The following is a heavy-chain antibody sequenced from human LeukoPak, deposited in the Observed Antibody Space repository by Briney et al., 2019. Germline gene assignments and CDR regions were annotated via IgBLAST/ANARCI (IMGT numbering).Heavy chain of an antibody. D-gene: IGHD2-2*01. CDR1: GFTFSDYF. J-gene: IGHJ4*02. Sequence: GGSLRLSCAASGFTFSDYFMSWIRQAPGKGLEWVSYISGSSTHTNYADSVKGRFTISRDNAKKSLYLQMNSLRAEDTAVYYCATPGLLGYCSSAICAPPGYWGQGTLVTVSS. CDR3: ATPGLLGYCSSAICAPPGY. V-gene: IGHV3-11*03. CDR2: ISGSSTHT.